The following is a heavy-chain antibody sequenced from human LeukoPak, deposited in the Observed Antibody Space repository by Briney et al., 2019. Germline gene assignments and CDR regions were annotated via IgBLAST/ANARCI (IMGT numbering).Heavy chain of an antibody. CDR1: GGSISSGDYY. D-gene: IGHD1-26*01. J-gene: IGHJ4*02. V-gene: IGHV4-30-4*01. CDR2: IYYSGST. CDR3: ARSGSYSYFDY. Sequence: SETLSLTCTVSGGSISSGDYYWSWIRQPPGKGLEWIGYIYYSGSTNYNPSLKSRVTISVDTSKNQFSLKLSSVTAADTAVYYCARSGSYSYFDYWGQGTLVTVSS.